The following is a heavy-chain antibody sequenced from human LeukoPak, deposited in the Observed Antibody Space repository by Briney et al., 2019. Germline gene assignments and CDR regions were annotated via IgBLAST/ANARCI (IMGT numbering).Heavy chain of an antibody. CDR3: ARAGSMVRGVTAEDAFDI. CDR2: INAGNGNT. D-gene: IGHD3-10*01. CDR1: GYTFTSYA. V-gene: IGHV1-3*01. J-gene: IGHJ3*02. Sequence: ASVKVSCKASGYTFTSYAMHWVRQAPGQRLEWMGWINAGNGNTKYSQKFQGRVTITRDTSASTAYMELGSLRSEDTAVYYCARAGSMVRGVTAEDAFDIWGQGTMVTVSS.